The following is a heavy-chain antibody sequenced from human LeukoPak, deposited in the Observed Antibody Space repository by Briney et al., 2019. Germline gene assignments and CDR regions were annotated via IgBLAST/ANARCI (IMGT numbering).Heavy chain of an antibody. D-gene: IGHD3-10*01. CDR3: AILPYGSGSYGLDY. CDR1: GYTFTSYY. Sequence: ASVKVSCKASGYTFTSYYMHWVRQAPGQGLEWMGWINPNSGGTNYAQKFQGRVTMTRDTSISTAYMELSRLRSDDTAVYYCAILPYGSGSYGLDYWGQGTLVTVSS. CDR2: INPNSGGT. J-gene: IGHJ4*02. V-gene: IGHV1-2*02.